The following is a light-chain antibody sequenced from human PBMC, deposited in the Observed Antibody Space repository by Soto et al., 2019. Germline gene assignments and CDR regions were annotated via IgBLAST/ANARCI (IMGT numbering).Light chain of an antibody. CDR2: KVS. CDR1: QSVSTW. CDR3: QQHHEYAAWT. Sequence: DIQMTQSPSTLSASVGDRVTITCRASQSVSTWLAWYQQKPGKAPKLLIYKVSSLQSGVPSRFSGSGSGTEFTLTISSLQTEDFATYYCQQHHEYAAWTFGQGTKVEIK. V-gene: IGKV1-5*03. J-gene: IGKJ1*01.